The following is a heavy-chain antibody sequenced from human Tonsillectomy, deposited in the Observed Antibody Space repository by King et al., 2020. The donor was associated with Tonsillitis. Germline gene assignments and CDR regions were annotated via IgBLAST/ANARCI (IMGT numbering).Heavy chain of an antibody. CDR2: VYSSGST. CDR3: ARDNWSGWYFNVYYYYMDV. CDR1: SGSISSGSYY. D-gene: IGHD6-19*01. J-gene: IGHJ6*03. V-gene: IGHV4-61*02. Sequence: PLQESGPGLVKPSQTLSLNCTVSSGSISSGSYYWRWIRQPAGKGLEWIGRVYSSGSTNYNPSLKSRVTISIDTSKNQFSLKLSSVTAADTAVYYCARDNWSGWYFNVYYYYMDVWGKGTTVTVSS.